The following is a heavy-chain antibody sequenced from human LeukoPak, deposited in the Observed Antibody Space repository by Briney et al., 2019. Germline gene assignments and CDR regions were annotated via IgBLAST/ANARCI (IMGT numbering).Heavy chain of an antibody. Sequence: GGSLRLSCAASGFTFSNAWMSWVRQAPGKGPEWVGRIKSKTDGGTTDYAAPVKGRFTISRDDSKNTLYLQMNSLKTEDTAVYYCTTTNYYDSSGYYYLGYFQHWGQGTLVTVSS. CDR1: GFTFSNAW. CDR2: IKSKTDGGTT. V-gene: IGHV3-15*01. CDR3: TTTNYYDSSGYYYLGYFQH. J-gene: IGHJ1*01. D-gene: IGHD3-22*01.